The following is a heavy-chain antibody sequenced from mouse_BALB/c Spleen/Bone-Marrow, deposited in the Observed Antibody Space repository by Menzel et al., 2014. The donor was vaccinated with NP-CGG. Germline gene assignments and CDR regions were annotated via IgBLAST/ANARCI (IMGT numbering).Heavy chain of an antibody. CDR1: GFSLTSYG. J-gene: IGHJ4*01. CDR3: ARVYNYGPMDY. D-gene: IGHD1-1*01. V-gene: IGHV2-2*02. Sequence: VMLVESGPGLVQPSQSLSITCTVSGFSLTSYGVHWVRQPPGKGLEWLGVIWSGGSKDYNAVFISRLSISKDNSKSQVFFKMNSLQANDTAIYYCARVYNYGPMDYWGQGTSVTVSS. CDR2: IWSGGSK.